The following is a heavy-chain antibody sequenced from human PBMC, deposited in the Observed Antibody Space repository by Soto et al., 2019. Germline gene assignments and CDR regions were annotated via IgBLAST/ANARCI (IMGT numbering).Heavy chain of an antibody. J-gene: IGHJ4*02. CDR2: ISSSSSYI. CDR1: GFTFSSYS. V-gene: IGHV3-21*01. CDR3: ARDGKQLVPTDY. D-gene: IGHD6-13*01. Sequence: EVQLVESGGGLVKPGGSLRLSCAASGFTFSSYSMNWVRQAPGKGLEWVSSISSSSSYIYYADSVKGRFTISRDNAKNSLYRQMNSLRAEDTAVYYCARDGKQLVPTDYWGQGTLVTVSS.